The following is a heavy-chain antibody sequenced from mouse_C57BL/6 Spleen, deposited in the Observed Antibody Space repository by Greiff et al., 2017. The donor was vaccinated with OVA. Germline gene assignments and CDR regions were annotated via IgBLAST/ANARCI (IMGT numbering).Heavy chain of an antibody. CDR2: INPNNGGT. V-gene: IGHV1-22*01. J-gene: IGHJ3*01. CDR1: GYTFTDYY. Sequence: VQLQQSGPELVKPGASVKMSCKASGYTFTDYYMHWVKQSHGKSLEWIGYINPNNGGTSYNQKFKGKATLTVNKSSSTAYMELRSLTSEDSAVYYCAKSLSTTVDAWFAYWGQGTLVTVSA. CDR3: AKSLSTTVDAWFAY. D-gene: IGHD1-1*01.